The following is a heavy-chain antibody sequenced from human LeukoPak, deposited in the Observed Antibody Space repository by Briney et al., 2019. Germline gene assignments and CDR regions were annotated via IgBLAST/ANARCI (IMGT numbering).Heavy chain of an antibody. CDR3: ARSFFQWNYGSCLDS. V-gene: IGHV3-30*03. CDR1: GFTLRSYE. D-gene: IGHD1-7*01. J-gene: IGHJ4*02. Sequence: GGSLRLSCAASGFTLRSYEMNWVRQVPGKGLEWVALIAHDGSNKYYADSVKGRFTISRDNSRSTLYLQMNSLKDTAVYSCARSFFQWNYGSCLDSWGQGTLVTVSS. CDR2: IAHDGSNK.